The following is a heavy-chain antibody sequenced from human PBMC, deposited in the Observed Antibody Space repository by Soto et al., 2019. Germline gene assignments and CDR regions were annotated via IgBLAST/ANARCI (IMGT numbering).Heavy chain of an antibody. CDR2: IYYSGST. D-gene: IGHD3-22*01. Sequence: QVQLQESGPGLVKPSQTLSLTCTVSGGSISSGGYYWSWIRQHPGKGLEWIGYIYYSGSTYYNPSLKSRVTISVDTSKNQFALQLSSVTAADTAVYYCARDNYYYYDSSARGGWFDPWGQGTLVTVSS. J-gene: IGHJ5*02. V-gene: IGHV4-31*03. CDR3: ARDNYYYYDSSARGGWFDP. CDR1: GGSISSGGYY.